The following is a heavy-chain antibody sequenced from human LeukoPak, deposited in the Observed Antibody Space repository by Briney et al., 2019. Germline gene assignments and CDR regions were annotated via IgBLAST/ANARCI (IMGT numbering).Heavy chain of an antibody. CDR2: INHSGST. Sequence: SETLSLTCAVYGGSFSGYYWSWIRQPPGKGLEWIGEINHSGSTNYNPSLKSRVTISVDTSKNQFSLKLSSVTAADTAVYYCARGYPYGSYVDYWGQGTLVTVSS. V-gene: IGHV4-34*01. CDR1: GGSFSGYY. CDR3: ARGYPYGSYVDY. J-gene: IGHJ4*02. D-gene: IGHD1-26*01.